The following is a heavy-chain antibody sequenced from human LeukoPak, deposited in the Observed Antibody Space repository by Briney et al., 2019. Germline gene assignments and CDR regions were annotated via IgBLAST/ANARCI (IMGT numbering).Heavy chain of an antibody. CDR3: ARIRQPSSSWYVTDY. CDR2: INGDDDK. D-gene: IGHD6-13*01. Sequence: TLSLTCGVSGGSIDSTNYWRWVRQAPGKGLEGIARINGDDDKYYNTSLRTRLTISKDTSKNQVVPTMTNMDPVDTATYYCARIRQPSSSWYVTDYWGQGTLVTVSS. J-gene: IGHJ4*02. V-gene: IGHV2-70*18. CDR1: GGSIDSTNY.